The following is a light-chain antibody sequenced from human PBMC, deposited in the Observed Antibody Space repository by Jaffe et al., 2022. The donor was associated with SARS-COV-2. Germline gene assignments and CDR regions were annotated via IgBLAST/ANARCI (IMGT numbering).Light chain of an antibody. Sequence: DIQMTQSPSSLSASVGDRVTITCRASQSIDNWLAWYQLKPGKAPKLLIYKASTLQSGVPSRFSGSGSGTEFTLTISSLQPDDFATYYCQRYNSYSPYTFGQGTKLEI. CDR2: KAS. V-gene: IGKV1-5*03. CDR1: QSIDNW. J-gene: IGKJ2*01. CDR3: QRYNSYSPYT.